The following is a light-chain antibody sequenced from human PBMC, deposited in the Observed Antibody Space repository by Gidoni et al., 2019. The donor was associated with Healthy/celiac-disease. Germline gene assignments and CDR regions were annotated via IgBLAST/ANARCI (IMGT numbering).Light chain of an antibody. J-gene: IGLJ3*02. CDR3: AAWDDSLNGWV. Sequence: SVLTQPPSASGTPGPRVTISCSGSSPNIGSNTVNWYQQLPGTAPKLLIYSNNQRPSGVPDRFSGSKSGTSASLAISGLQSEDEADYYCAAWDDSLNGWVFGGGTKLTVL. CDR1: SPNIGSNT. CDR2: SNN. V-gene: IGLV1-44*01.